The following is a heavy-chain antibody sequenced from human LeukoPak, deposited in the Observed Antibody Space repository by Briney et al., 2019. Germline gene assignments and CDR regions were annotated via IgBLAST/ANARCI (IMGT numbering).Heavy chain of an antibody. CDR3: VRIKNYGAYDFDS. D-gene: IGHD4-17*01. J-gene: IGHJ5*01. CDR1: GGSIMTGDYA. V-gene: IGHV4-30-2*01. CDR2: IYHGGAT. Sequence: SQTLSLTCTVSGGSIMTGDYAWSWIRQAPGTGLEWIGYIYHGGATYYKSSLKSRVTMSVDRSKNQFSLRLNSVTAADTAIYYCVRIKNYGAYDFDSWGQGMRVTVSS.